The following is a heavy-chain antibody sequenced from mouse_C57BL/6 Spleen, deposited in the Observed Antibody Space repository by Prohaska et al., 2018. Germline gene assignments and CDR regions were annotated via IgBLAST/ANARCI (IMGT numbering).Heavy chain of an antibody. Sequence: MHWVKQRPGRGLEWIGRIDPNSGGTKYNEKFKSKATLTVDKPSSTAYMQLSSLTSEDSAVYYCATTVVATRAMDYWGQGTSVTVSS. CDR3: ATTVVATRAMDY. CDR2: IDPNSGGT. V-gene: IGHV1-72*01. J-gene: IGHJ4*01. D-gene: IGHD1-1*01.